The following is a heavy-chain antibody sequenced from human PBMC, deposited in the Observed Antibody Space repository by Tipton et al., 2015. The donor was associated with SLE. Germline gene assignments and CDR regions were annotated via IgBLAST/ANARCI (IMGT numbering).Heavy chain of an antibody. CDR2: IRSKLYGGTT. V-gene: IGHV3-49*03. CDR1: GFTFGDHA. Sequence: SLRLSCKASGFTFGDHAMSWFRQAPGKGLEWVGFIRSKLYGGTTEYAASVKGRFTISRDDSKSIAYLQMNSLKTEDTAVYYCDSQPGIAVTDTGNWFDPWGQGTLVTVSS. D-gene: IGHD6-19*01. CDR3: DSQPGIAVTDTGNWFDP. J-gene: IGHJ5*02.